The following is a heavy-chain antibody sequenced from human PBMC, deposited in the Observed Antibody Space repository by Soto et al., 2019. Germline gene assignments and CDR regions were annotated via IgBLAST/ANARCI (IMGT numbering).Heavy chain of an antibody. J-gene: IGHJ3*02. CDR3: ARSPLYYYDSSGYSDAFDI. V-gene: IGHV3-21*01. D-gene: IGHD3-22*01. Sequence: GGSLRLSCAASGFTFSSYSMNWVRQAPGKGLEWVSSISSSSSYIYYADSVKGRFTISRGNAKNSLYLQMNSLRAEDTAVYYCARSPLYYYDSSGYSDAFDIWGQGTMVTVS. CDR1: GFTFSSYS. CDR2: ISSSSSYI.